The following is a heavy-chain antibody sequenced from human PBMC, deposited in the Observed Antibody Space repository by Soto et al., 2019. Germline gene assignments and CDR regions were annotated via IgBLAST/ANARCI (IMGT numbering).Heavy chain of an antibody. CDR3: ARAATYYDSSGFNWFDP. J-gene: IGHJ5*02. V-gene: IGHV3-30-3*01. D-gene: IGHD3-22*01. CDR2: ISYDGSNK. Sequence: GGSLRLSCAASGFTFSSYAMHWVRQSPGKGLEWVAVISYDGSNKYYADSVKGRFTISRDNSKNTLYLQMNSLRAEDTAVYYCARAATYYDSSGFNWFDPWGQGILVTVSS. CDR1: GFTFSSYA.